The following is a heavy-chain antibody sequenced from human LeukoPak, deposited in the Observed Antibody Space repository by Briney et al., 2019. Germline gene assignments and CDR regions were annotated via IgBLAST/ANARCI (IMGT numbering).Heavy chain of an antibody. J-gene: IGHJ6*02. CDR3: ARLGTTEYGGNYYYSVMDV. Sequence: WGSLSLSCTASGFTFSNYAIHWVRQAPGKGLEYVSAISRDGGSTYYADSVKDRFTISRDNSKDTLYLQMGSLRAEDMAVYYCARLGTTEYGGNYYYSVMDVWGQGTALTVSS. CDR2: ISRDGGST. CDR1: GFTFSNYA. D-gene: IGHD4-11*01. V-gene: IGHV3-64*02.